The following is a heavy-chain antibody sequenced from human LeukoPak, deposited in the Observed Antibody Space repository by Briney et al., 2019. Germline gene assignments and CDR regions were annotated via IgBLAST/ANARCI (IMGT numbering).Heavy chain of an antibody. CDR3: AEEARSGSYPYYFDF. V-gene: IGHV3-9*03. CDR2: ISWDGRSI. J-gene: IGHJ4*02. Sequence: GRSLRLSCAASGFTFNDHGMHWVRQAPGKGLEWVSGISWDGRSIGYADSVKGRFTISRDNAKNALYLQMNSLRAEDMALYYCAEEARSGSYPYYFDFWGQGTLVTVSS. CDR1: GFTFNDHG. D-gene: IGHD1-26*01.